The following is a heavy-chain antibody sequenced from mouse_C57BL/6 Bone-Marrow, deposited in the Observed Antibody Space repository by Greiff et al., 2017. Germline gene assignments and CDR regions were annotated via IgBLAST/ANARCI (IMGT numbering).Heavy chain of an antibody. Sequence: VQLQQSDAELVKPGASVKISCKVSGYTFTDHTIHWMKQRPAQGLEWIGYIYPRDGSTKYNEKFKGKATLTADKSSSTAYMQLNSLTSEDSAVYFCASYDGYYRGFFAYWGQGTLVTGAA. J-gene: IGHJ3*01. CDR1: GYTFTDHT. D-gene: IGHD2-3*01. CDR3: ASYDGYYRGFFAY. V-gene: IGHV1-78*01. CDR2: IYPRDGST.